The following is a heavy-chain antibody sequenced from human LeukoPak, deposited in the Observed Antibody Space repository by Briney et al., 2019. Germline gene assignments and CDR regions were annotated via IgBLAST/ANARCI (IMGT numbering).Heavy chain of an antibody. CDR2: ISYDGSNK. CDR3: AKGAGYCSGGSCYSWGPDAFDI. J-gene: IGHJ3*02. D-gene: IGHD2-15*01. V-gene: IGHV3-30*18. Sequence: GGSLRLSCAASGFTFSSYGMHWVRQAPGKGLEWVAVISYDGSNKYYADSVKGRFTISRDNSKNTLYLQMNSLRAEDTAVYYCAKGAGYCSGGSCYSWGPDAFDIWGQGTMVTVSS. CDR1: GFTFSSYG.